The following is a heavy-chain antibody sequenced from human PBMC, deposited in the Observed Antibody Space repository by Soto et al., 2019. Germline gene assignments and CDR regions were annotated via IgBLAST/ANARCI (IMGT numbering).Heavy chain of an antibody. J-gene: IGHJ6*02. D-gene: IGHD6-19*01. V-gene: IGHV4-34*01. CDR1: GGSFSGYY. CDR2: INHSGST. CDR3: ARERVAAVAGTYYYYYYGMDV. Sequence: SETLSLTCAVYGGSFSGYYWSWIRQPPGKGLEWIGEINHSGSTNYNPSLKSRVTISVDTSKNQLSLKLSSVTAADTAVYYCARERVAAVAGTYYYYYYGMDVWGQGTTVT.